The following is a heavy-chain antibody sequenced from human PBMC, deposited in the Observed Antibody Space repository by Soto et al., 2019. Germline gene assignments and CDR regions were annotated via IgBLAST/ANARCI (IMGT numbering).Heavy chain of an antibody. CDR1: GFVFSSYA. V-gene: IGHV3-23*01. D-gene: IGHD6-19*01. Sequence: EVQLLESGGGLVQPGGSLRLSCAASGFVFSSYAMSWVRQAPGKGLEWVPVISGSGTTAYYADSVKGRFIFSRDNPKNTMYLQMNSLRAEDTAVYFCAKTTDGWFSAFEIWGQGTVVTVSS. J-gene: IGHJ3*02. CDR3: AKTTDGWFSAFEI. CDR2: ISGSGTTA.